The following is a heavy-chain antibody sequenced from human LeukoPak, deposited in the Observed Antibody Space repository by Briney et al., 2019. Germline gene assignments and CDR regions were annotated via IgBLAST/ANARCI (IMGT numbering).Heavy chain of an antibody. CDR2: IYYSGST. CDR1: GGSISSYY. J-gene: IGHJ3*02. CDR3: ARGYDAFDI. Sequence: SETLSLTCTVSGGSISSYYRSWIRQPPGKGLEWIGYIYYSGSTNYNPSLKSRVTISVDTSKNQFSLKLSSVTAADTAVYYCARGYDAFDIWGQGTMVTVSS. V-gene: IGHV4-59*01.